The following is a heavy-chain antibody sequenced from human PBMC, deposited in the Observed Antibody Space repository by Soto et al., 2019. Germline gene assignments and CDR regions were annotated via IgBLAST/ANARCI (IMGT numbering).Heavy chain of an antibody. CDR3: ASIMITFGGVIDY. V-gene: IGHV3-74*01. CDR1: GFTFSSYW. CDR2: INSDGSST. Sequence: EVQLVESGGGLVQPGGSLRLSCAASGFTFSSYWMHWVRQAPGKGLVWVSRINSDGSSTSYEDSVKGRFTISRDNAKNTLYLQMNSLRAEDTAVYYCASIMITFGGVIDYWGQGTLVTVSS. J-gene: IGHJ4*02. D-gene: IGHD3-16*02.